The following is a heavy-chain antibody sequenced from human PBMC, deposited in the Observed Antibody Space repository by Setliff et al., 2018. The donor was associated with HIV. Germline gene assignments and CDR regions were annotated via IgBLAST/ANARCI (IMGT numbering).Heavy chain of an antibody. V-gene: IGHV4-59*11. J-gene: IGHJ6*04. CDR3: ARSYSSSLNPSGWMDV. CDR1: GVSISSHH. D-gene: IGHD6-13*01. CDR2: IYYTGTA. Sequence: SETLSLTCNVSGVSISSHHWSWIRQPPGKGLEWIGYIYYTGTAKYNPSLESRVTISIDMSKNQLSLQLSSVTAADTAVYFCARSYSSSLNPSGWMDVWGKGTTVTVSS.